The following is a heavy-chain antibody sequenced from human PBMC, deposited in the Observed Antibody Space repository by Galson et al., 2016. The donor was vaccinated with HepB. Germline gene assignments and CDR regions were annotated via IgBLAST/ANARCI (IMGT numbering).Heavy chain of an antibody. Sequence: TLSLTCTVSGGSISSGGYYWTWIRQHPGKGLEWIGYIYHTGSPFYNPSLNSRIIISVDTSKNEFSLRLSSVTAADTAVYYCAGLPGGSYYGLDVWGQGTTVTVSS. CDR2: IYHTGSP. V-gene: IGHV4-31*03. D-gene: IGHD3-10*01. CDR3: AGLPGGSYYGLDV. J-gene: IGHJ6*02. CDR1: GGSISSGGYY.